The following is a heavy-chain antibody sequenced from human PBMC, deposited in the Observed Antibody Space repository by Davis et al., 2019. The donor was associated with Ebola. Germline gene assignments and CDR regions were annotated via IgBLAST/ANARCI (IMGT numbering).Heavy chain of an antibody. CDR3: ARNNRNNGYYFDY. CDR2: ISWKSGSI. D-gene: IGHD1/OR15-1a*01. Sequence: SLRLSCAASGFTFDDYAMHWVRQAPGKGLEWVSGISWKSGSIGYADSVKGRFTISSDNAKRSLYLQMNSLKVKDTALYYCARNNRNNGYYFDYWGQGTLVTVSS. J-gene: IGHJ4*02. CDR1: GFTFDDYA. V-gene: IGHV3-9*01.